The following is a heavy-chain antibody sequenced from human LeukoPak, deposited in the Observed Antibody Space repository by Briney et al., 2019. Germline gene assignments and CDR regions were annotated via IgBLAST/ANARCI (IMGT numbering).Heavy chain of an antibody. J-gene: IGHJ4*02. V-gene: IGHV1-69*13. Sequence: ASVKVSCKASGGTFSSYAISWVRQAPGQGLEWMGGIIPIFGTANYAQKFQGRVTITADESTSTAYMELSSLRSEDTAVYYCATGGVTVTSPVVSYYFDYWGQGTLVTVSS. CDR2: IIPIFGTA. D-gene: IGHD4-17*01. CDR3: ATGGVTVTSPVVSYYFDY. CDR1: GGTFSSYA.